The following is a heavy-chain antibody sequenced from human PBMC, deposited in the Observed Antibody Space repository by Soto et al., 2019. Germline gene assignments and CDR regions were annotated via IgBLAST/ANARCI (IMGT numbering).Heavy chain of an antibody. Sequence: QVQLVQSGAEVKKPGASVKVSCKASGYTFTIYGISWVRQAPGQGLEWMGWISAYNGNTNYAQKIQGRDTITTDTSTSTAYMELRSLRSDDTAVYYCARDRRRVLEWFFAYWGHGTLVTVSS. CDR2: ISAYNGNT. CDR3: ARDRRRVLEWFFAY. J-gene: IGHJ4*01. D-gene: IGHD3-3*01. CDR1: GYTFTIYG. V-gene: IGHV1-18*01.